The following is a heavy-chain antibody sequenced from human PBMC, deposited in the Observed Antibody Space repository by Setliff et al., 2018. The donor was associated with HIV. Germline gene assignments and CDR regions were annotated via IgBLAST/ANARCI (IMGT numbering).Heavy chain of an antibody. Sequence: LRLSCAASGFTFRNYWMTWVRQVPGKGLEWVANIKQEGSEKNYLDSVEGRVTISRDNAKNTLYLQMNSLRVDDTAVYYCASDGSLPDYWGRGTLVTVSS. V-gene: IGHV3-7*01. J-gene: IGHJ4*02. CDR2: IKQEGSEK. D-gene: IGHD5-12*01. CDR1: GFTFRNYW. CDR3: ASDGSLPDY.